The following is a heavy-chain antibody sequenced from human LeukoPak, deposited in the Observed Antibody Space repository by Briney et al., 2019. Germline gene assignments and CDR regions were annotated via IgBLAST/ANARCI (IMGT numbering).Heavy chain of an antibody. Sequence: GGSLRLSCAASGNYWMHWVRQAPGKGLVWVSHVNSDGSWTSHADSVKGRFTISKDNAKNTVYLQMDNLRTEDTAVYYCVSFYETNWGRGTLVTVSS. V-gene: IGHV3-74*01. CDR1: GNYW. D-gene: IGHD2-2*01. J-gene: IGHJ4*02. CDR3: VSFYETN. CDR2: VNSDGSWT.